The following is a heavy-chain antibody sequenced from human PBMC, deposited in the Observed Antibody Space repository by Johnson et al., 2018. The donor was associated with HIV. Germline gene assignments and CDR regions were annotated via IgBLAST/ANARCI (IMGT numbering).Heavy chain of an antibody. J-gene: IGHJ6*01. CDR2: IGSDGVST. D-gene: IGHD4-23*01. CDR3: ARDSGGNYG. Sequence: VQLVESGGGVVQPGRSLRLSCAASGFTFSNFALHWVRQAPGKGLQYVSRIGSDGVSTYYANSVIGRFTISRDNSKNTVFLQMRRLRAEDIGIYYCARDSGGNYG. V-gene: IGHV3-64*01. CDR1: GFTFSNFA.